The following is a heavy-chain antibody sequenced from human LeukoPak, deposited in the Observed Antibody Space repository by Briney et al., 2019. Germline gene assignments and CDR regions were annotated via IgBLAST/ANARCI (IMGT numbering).Heavy chain of an antibody. V-gene: IGHV3-30*04. CDR1: GFTFSNFA. D-gene: IGHD3-9*01. J-gene: IGHJ4*02. CDR2: ISYDGSNQ. Sequence: GGSLRLSCAASGFTFSNFAMHWVRQAPGKGLEWVAIISYDGSNQYYADSVKGRFTISRDSSQNTLYLQMNSLRAGDTAVYYCARELTGYWQQYWGQGTLVTVSS. CDR3: ARELTGYWQQY.